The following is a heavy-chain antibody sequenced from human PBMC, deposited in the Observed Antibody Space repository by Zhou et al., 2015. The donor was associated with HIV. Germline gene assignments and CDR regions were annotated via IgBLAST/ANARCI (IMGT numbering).Heavy chain of an antibody. D-gene: IGHD2-2*01. CDR3: ARRYCSSTSCYDYYYYGMDV. CDR2: IIPILGIA. Sequence: QVQLVQSGAEVKKPGSSVKVSCKASGGTFSSYTISWVRQAPGQGLEWMGRIIPILGIANYAQKFQGRVTITADKSTSTAYMELSSLRSEDTAVYYCARRYCSSTSCYDYYYYGMDVWGQGTTVTVSS. J-gene: IGHJ6*02. CDR1: GGTFSSYT. V-gene: IGHV1-69*02.